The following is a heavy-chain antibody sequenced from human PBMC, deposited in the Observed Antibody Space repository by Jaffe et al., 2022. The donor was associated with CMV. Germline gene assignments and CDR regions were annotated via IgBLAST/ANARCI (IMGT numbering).Heavy chain of an antibody. CDR3: ARRPPPWQVTSRQNHYFYLDV. CDR1: GNSILKSTYY. CDR2: IYYSGRT. D-gene: IGHD2-21*02. V-gene: IGHV4-39*01. J-gene: IGHJ6*03. Sequence: QVQLQESGPGLVKPSETLSLTCTVSGNSILKSTYYWGWFRQSPGKGLEWIGNIYYSGRTYYNPSLKSRVTISVDTSKNQFFLDLTSATAADTAVYFCARRPPPWQVTSRQNHYFYLDVWGRGTTVTVSS.